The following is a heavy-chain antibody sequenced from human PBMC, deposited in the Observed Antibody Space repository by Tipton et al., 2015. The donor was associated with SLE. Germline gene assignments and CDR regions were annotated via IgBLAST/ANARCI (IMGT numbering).Heavy chain of an antibody. Sequence: TLSLTCAVSGGSISSGGYSWSWIRQPPGRGLEWIGYIYYSGSTNYNPSLKSRVTISVDTSKNQFSLNLSSVTAADTAVYYCARVYYPQGAFDIWGQGTMVTVSS. D-gene: IGHD3-10*01. V-gene: IGHV4-61*08. J-gene: IGHJ3*02. CDR3: ARVYYPQGAFDI. CDR1: GGSISSGGYS. CDR2: IYYSGST.